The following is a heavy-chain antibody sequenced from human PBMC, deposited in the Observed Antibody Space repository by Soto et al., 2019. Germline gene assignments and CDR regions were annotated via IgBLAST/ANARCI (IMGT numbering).Heavy chain of an antibody. Sequence: PGGSLRLSCAASGFTFSSYAMRWVRQAPGKGLEWVSAISGSGVSTYYADSVKGRFTISRDNSKNTLYLQMNSLRAEDTAVYYCAKSPGMYYYDSSGYYHYDYWGQGTLVTVSS. J-gene: IGHJ4*02. CDR3: AKSPGMYYYDSSGYYHYDY. CDR2: ISGSGVST. CDR1: GFTFSSYA. D-gene: IGHD3-22*01. V-gene: IGHV3-23*01.